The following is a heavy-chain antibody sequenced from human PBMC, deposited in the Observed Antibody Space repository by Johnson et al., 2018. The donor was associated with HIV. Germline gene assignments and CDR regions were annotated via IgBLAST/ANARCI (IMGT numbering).Heavy chain of an antibody. CDR3: ARRDSGSLSFDI. J-gene: IGHJ3*02. CDR2: INWNGGST. Sequence: EVQLVESGGGVVRPGGSLRLSCAASGFKFDDNGLNWVRQGPGKGLEWVSGINWNGGSTGYADSVKGRFTISRDNGKNSLYLQMNSLRAEDTALYYCARRDSGSLSFDIWGQGTMVTVSS. CDR1: GFKFDDNG. V-gene: IGHV3-20*04. D-gene: IGHD1-26*01.